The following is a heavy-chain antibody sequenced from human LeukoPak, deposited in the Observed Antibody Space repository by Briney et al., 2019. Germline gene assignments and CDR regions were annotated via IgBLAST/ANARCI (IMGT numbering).Heavy chain of an antibody. V-gene: IGHV1-69*04. D-gene: IGHD1-1*01. CDR3: ARDWRARTNVFDY. CDR1: GGTFSSYA. Sequence: SVKVSCKASGGTFSSYAISWVRQAPGQGLEWMGRIIPILGIANYAQKFQGRVTITADKSTSTAYMELSSLRSEDTAVYYCARDWRARTNVFDYWGQGTLVTVSP. J-gene: IGHJ4*02. CDR2: IIPILGIA.